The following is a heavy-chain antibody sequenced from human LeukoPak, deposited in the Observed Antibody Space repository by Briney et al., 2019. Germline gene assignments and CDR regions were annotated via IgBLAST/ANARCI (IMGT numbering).Heavy chain of an antibody. J-gene: IGHJ4*02. Sequence: ASVKVSCKASGCTFTSYAMNWVRQAPGQGLEWMGWINTNTGNPTYAQGFTGRFVFSLDTSVSTAYLQISSLKAEDTAVYYCARWTTCGGDCHILDYWGQGILVTVSS. CDR1: GCTFTSYA. V-gene: IGHV7-4-1*02. CDR3: ARWTTCGGDCHILDY. D-gene: IGHD2-21*02. CDR2: INTNTGNP.